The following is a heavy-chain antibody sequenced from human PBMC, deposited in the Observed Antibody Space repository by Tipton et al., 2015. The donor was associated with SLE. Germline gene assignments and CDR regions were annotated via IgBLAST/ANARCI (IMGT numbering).Heavy chain of an antibody. CDR1: GGSISSYY. V-gene: IGHV4-4*09. D-gene: IGHD3-3*01. Sequence: LRLSCTVSGGSISSYYWSWIRQPPGKGLEWIGYIYTSGSTNYNPSLKSRVTISVDTSKSQFSLKLSSVTASDTAVYYCARDKRWSIFGVVNDYGMDVWGQGTTVTVSS. CDR3: ARDKRWSIFGVVNDYGMDV. J-gene: IGHJ6*01. CDR2: IYTSGST.